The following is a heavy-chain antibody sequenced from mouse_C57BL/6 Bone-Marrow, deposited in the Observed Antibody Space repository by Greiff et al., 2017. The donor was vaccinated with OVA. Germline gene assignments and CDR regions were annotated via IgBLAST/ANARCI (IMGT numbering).Heavy chain of an antibody. V-gene: IGHV1-63*01. J-gene: IGHJ4*01. Sequence: VQLQQSGAELVRPGTSVKMSCKASGYTFTNYWIGWAKQSPGHGLEWIGDIYPGGGFTNYNENVKGKATLTADKSSSTAYMQFSSLTSEDSAIYYCARYKGSYYAMDYWGQGTSVTVSS. CDR2: IYPGGGFT. D-gene: IGHD1-3*01. CDR1: GYTFTNYW. CDR3: ARYKGSYYAMDY.